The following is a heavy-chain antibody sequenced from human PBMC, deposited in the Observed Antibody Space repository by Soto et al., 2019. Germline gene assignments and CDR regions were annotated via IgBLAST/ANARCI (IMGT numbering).Heavy chain of an antibody. V-gene: IGHV4-59*01. CDR1: GGSISSYY. CDR2: IYYSGST. D-gene: IGHD3-22*01. Sequence: KSSETLSLTCTVSGGSISSYYWSWIRQPPGKGLEWIGYIYYSGSTNYNPSLKSRVTISVDTSKNQFSLKLSSVTAADTAVYYCARGRGGIYYDSSGYYLDYWGQGTLVTVSS. CDR3: ARGRGGIYYDSSGYYLDY. J-gene: IGHJ4*02.